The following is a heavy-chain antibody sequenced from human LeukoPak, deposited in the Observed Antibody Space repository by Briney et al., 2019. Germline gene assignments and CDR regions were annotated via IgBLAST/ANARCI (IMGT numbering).Heavy chain of an antibody. CDR2: IKQDGSEK. CDR1: GFTVSSYW. Sequence: GGSLRLSCAASGFTVSSYWRSWVRQAPGKGLEWVANIKQDGSEKYYVDSVKGRFTISRDNAKNSLYLQMNSLRAEDTAVYYCARESLPWIQDYWGQGTLVTVSS. CDR3: ARESLPWIQDY. D-gene: IGHD5-18*01. J-gene: IGHJ4*02. V-gene: IGHV3-7*05.